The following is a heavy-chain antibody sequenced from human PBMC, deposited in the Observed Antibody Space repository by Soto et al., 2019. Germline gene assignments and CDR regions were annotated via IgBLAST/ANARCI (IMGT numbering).Heavy chain of an antibody. Sequence: QVQLVQSGAEVKKPGSSVKVSCKASGGTFSSYTISWVRQAPGQGLEWMGRIIPILGIANYAQKFQARVTITADKSPSTAYMERSSLRSEDTAVYYCARDITGYDLIYYYGMDVWGQGTTVTVSS. J-gene: IGHJ6*02. CDR3: ARDITGYDLIYYYGMDV. CDR1: GGTFSSYT. D-gene: IGHD5-12*01. CDR2: IIPILGIA. V-gene: IGHV1-69*08.